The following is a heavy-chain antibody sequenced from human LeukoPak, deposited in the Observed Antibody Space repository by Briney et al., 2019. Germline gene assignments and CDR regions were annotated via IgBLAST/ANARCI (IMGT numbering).Heavy chain of an antibody. CDR2: IYHSGST. J-gene: IGHJ6*02. V-gene: IGHV4-4*02. D-gene: IGHD3-3*01. Sequence: SETLSLTCAVSGGSISSSNWWSWVRQPPGKGLEWIGEIYHSGSTNNNPSLKSRVTISVDKSKNQFSLKLSSVTAADTAVYYCARTPYYDFYYYYGMDVWGQGTTVTVSS. CDR3: ARTPYYDFYYYYGMDV. CDR1: GGSISSSNW.